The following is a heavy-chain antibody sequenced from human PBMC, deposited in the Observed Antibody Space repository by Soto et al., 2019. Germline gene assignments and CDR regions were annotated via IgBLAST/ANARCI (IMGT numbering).Heavy chain of an antibody. CDR1: GGSISSYY. V-gene: IGHV4-59*01. D-gene: IGHD5-12*01. CDR3: ARRSGYDDRYYFDY. J-gene: IGHJ4*02. Sequence: PSETLSLTCTVSGGSISSYYGSWIRQPPGKGLEWIGYIYYSGSTNYNPSLKSRVTISVDTSKNQFSLKLSSVTAADTAVYYCARRSGYDDRYYFDYWGQGTLVTVSS. CDR2: IYYSGST.